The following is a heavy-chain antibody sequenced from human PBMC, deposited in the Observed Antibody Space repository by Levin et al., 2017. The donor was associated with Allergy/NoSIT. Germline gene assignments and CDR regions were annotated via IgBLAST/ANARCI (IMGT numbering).Heavy chain of an antibody. CDR1: GFTFSTSV. CDR2: IWYDGSNK. CDR3: VRVLRGLVGPTPDY. D-gene: IGHD1-26*01. Sequence: GGSLRLSCAASGFTFSTSVMHWVRQAPGKGLEWVAFIWYDGSNKDYADSVKGRFTVSRDNSKNTLYLQMNNLRAEDTAVYYCVRVLRGLVGPTPDYWGQGTLVTVSP. V-gene: IGHV3-33*01. J-gene: IGHJ4*02.